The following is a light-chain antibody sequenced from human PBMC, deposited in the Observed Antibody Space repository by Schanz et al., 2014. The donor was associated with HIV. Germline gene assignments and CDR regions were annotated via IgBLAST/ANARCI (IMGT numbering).Light chain of an antibody. CDR2: AAS. CDR3: LQHNAYPLT. Sequence: DIQLTQSPSFLSASVGDRVTITCRASQGISSYLAWYQQKPGKAPKRLIYAASSLQSGVPSRFSGSGSGTEFTLTISSLQPEDFATYYCLQHNAYPLTFGQGTRLDI. J-gene: IGKJ5*01. V-gene: IGKV1-9*01. CDR1: QGISSY.